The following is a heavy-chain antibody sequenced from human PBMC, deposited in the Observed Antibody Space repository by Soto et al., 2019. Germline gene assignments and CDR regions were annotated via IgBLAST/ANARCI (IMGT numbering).Heavy chain of an antibody. Sequence: EVQLVESGGGLVKPGRSLRLSCTASGFTFGDYAMSWFRQAPGKGLEWVGFIRSKAYGGTTEYAASVKGRFTNSRDDSKSISYLQMNSLKTEDTAVYYCTRDRIAVAGLSDYWGQGTLVTVSS. CDR2: IRSKAYGGTT. V-gene: IGHV3-49*05. CDR1: GFTFGDYA. CDR3: TRDRIAVAGLSDY. D-gene: IGHD6-19*01. J-gene: IGHJ4*02.